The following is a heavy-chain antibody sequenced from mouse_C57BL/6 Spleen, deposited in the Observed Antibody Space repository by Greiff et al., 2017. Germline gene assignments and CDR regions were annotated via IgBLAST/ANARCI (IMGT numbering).Heavy chain of an antibody. V-gene: IGHV5-16*01. J-gene: IGHJ4*01. CDR3: ARGGLYAMDD. CDR2: INYDGSST. CDR1: GFTFSDYY. Sequence: EVKLMESEGGLVQPGSSMKLSCTASGFTFSDYYMAWVRQVPEKGLEWVANINYDGSSTYYLDSLKSRFIISRDNAKNILYLQMSSLKSEDTATYYCARGGLYAMDDWGQGTSVTVSS.